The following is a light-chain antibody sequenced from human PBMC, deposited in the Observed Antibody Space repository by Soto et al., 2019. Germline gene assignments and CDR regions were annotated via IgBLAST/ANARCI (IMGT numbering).Light chain of an antibody. CDR2: DAS. CDR3: HQRGNGPPWT. J-gene: IGKJ1*01. V-gene: IGKV3-11*01. Sequence: IVLTQYTATLSFSPGERCTLSFRASQSVSDYLAWYQQKPGQPPRLLIYDASKRATGIPPRFSGSGSTTDFTLTISSLEPEDFAVYYCHQRGNGPPWTFGQGTKVDI. CDR1: QSVSDY.